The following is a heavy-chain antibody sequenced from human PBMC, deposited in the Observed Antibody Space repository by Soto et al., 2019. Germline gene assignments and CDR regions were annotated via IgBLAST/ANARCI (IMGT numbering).Heavy chain of an antibody. J-gene: IGHJ3*02. D-gene: IGHD2-15*01. CDR3: AREAGNCSGGSCYYGAFDI. CDR1: GFTFSSYG. CDR2: IWYDGSNK. Sequence: GGSLRLSCAASGFTFSSYGMHWVRQAPCKGLEWVAVIWYDGSNKYYADSVKGRFTISRDNSKNTLYLQMNSLRPEDTAVYYWAREAGNCSGGSCYYGAFDISGQGTMVTV. V-gene: IGHV3-33*01.